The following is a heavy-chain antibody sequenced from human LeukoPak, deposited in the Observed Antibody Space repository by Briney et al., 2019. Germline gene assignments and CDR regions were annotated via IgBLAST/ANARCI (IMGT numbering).Heavy chain of an antibody. J-gene: IGHJ4*02. D-gene: IGHD1-1*01. CDR3: AKWHERQLAFDS. CDR2: ISYSGST. Sequence: PSETLSLTCTVSDGSISTYSLNWIRQSPGEGLEWLGHISYSGSTNYNPSLKSRVTISVDTSRTQFSLRLNSVTAADTAVYYCAKWHERQLAFDSWGQGSLVTVSS. V-gene: IGHV4-59*13. CDR1: DGSISTYS.